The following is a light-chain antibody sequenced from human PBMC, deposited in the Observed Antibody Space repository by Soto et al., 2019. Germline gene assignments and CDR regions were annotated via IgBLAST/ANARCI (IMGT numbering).Light chain of an antibody. CDR2: EVS. Sequence: QSALTQPPSASGSPGQSVTISCTGTSSDVGGYNYVSWYQQHPGKAPKLMIYEVSKRPSRVPDRFSGSKSGNTASLTVSGLQAEDEADYYCSSYGGSNNRYVFGTGTKLTVL. CDR1: SSDVGGYNY. V-gene: IGLV2-8*01. CDR3: SSYGGSNNRYV. J-gene: IGLJ1*01.